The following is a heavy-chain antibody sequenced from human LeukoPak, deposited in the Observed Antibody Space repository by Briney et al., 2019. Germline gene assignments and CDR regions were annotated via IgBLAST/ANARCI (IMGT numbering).Heavy chain of an antibody. V-gene: IGHV3-30-3*02. CDR2: ISYDGSNK. J-gene: IGHJ4*02. CDR3: AKQLGYCSDGSCYFPY. Sequence: GGSLRLSCAASGFTFSSYAMHWVRQAPGKGLEWVAVISYDGSNKYYADSVKGRFTISRDNSKNTLYLQMNSLRAEDTAVYYCAKQLGYCSDGSCYFPYWGQGALVTVSS. CDR1: GFTFSSYA. D-gene: IGHD2-15*01.